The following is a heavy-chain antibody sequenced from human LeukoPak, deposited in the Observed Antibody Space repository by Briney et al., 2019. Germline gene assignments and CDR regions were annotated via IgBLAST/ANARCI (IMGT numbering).Heavy chain of an antibody. CDR2: ISSSSSYI. J-gene: IGHJ4*02. Sequence: GGSLRLSCAASGFTFSSYSMNWVRQAPGKGLEWVSSISSSSSYIYYADSVKGRFTISRDNAKNSLYLQMNSLRAEDTAVYYCARDQSRRPVTDYIDYWGQGTLVTVSS. CDR1: GFTFSSYS. CDR3: ARDQSRRPVTDYIDY. V-gene: IGHV3-21*01. D-gene: IGHD2-21*02.